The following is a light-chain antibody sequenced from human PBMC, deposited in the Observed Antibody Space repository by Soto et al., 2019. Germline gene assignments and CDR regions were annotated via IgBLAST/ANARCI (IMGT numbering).Light chain of an antibody. J-gene: IGKJ2*01. CDR1: QSVSGNS. V-gene: IGKV3-20*01. CDR3: QQYGSSRDT. CDR2: GAS. Sequence: EIVLTQSPGTLSLSPGDRATLSCRASQSVSGNSLAWYQHKPGQAPRLLIYGASYVATGITDKFSASGSGTDFTLTISRLEPEDFAVYYCQQYGSSRDTFGQGPKLEIK.